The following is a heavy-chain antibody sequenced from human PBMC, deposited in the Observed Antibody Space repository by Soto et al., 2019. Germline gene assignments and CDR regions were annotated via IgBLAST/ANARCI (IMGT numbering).Heavy chain of an antibody. CDR3: ARDGGRHSGGIDY. CDR2: IIPIFGTA. D-gene: IGHD1-26*01. CDR1: GGTFSSYS. Sequence: SVKVSCKASGGTFSSYSINWVRQAPGQGLEWMGEIIPIFGTANYAQKFQGRVTITADESTSTAYMELSSLRSEDTAVYYCARDGGRHSGGIDYWGQGTLVTVS. V-gene: IGHV1-69*13. J-gene: IGHJ4*02.